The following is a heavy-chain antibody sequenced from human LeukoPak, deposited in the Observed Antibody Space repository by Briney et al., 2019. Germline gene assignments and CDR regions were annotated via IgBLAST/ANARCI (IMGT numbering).Heavy chain of an antibody. CDR2: FDPEDGET. Sequence: ASVKVSCKASGYTFTSYDINWVRQAPGKGLEWMGGFDPEDGETIYAQKFQGRATMTEDTSTDTAYMELSSLRSEDTAVYYCATGDIVLMVYAPKGAFDIWGQGTMVTVSS. CDR3: ATGDIVLMVYAPKGAFDI. D-gene: IGHD2-8*01. CDR1: GYTFTSYD. J-gene: IGHJ3*02. V-gene: IGHV1-24*01.